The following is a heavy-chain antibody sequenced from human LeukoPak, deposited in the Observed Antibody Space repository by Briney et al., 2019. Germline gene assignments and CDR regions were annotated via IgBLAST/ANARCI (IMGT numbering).Heavy chain of an antibody. Sequence: GGSLRLSCAASGFTFSSYSLSWVRQAPGKGLDWVSSISTSSSYIYYADSVKGRFTISRDNAKNSLYLQMNSLRAEDTALYYCATGSYYYDSSGYYYGYDAFNIWGQGTMVTVSS. CDR1: GFTFSSYS. J-gene: IGHJ3*02. CDR3: ATGSYYYDSSGYYYGYDAFNI. V-gene: IGHV3-21*04. D-gene: IGHD3-22*01. CDR2: ISTSSSYI.